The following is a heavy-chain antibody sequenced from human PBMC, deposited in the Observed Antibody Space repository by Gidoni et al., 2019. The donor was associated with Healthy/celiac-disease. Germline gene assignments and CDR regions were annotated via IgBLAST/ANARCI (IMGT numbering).Heavy chain of an antibody. CDR3: AKVDSSGYHHAFDI. Sequence: VQLLEPGGGLVQPGGPLRFSCAASGFSFSRYSMRWVRQAPGKGLGWVSAIGGSGGSTYYADSVKDRFTISRDNSKNTLYLQMSSLRAEETAVYYCAKVDSSGYHHAFDIWGQGTMVTVSS. CDR1: GFSFSRYS. CDR2: IGGSGGST. J-gene: IGHJ3*02. D-gene: IGHD3-22*01. V-gene: IGHV3-23*01.